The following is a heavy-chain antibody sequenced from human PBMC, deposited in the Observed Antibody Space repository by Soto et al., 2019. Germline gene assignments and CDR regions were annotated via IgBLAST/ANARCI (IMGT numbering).Heavy chain of an antibody. D-gene: IGHD4-17*01. J-gene: IGHJ4*02. CDR3: ARVNNGYYGGTYHSYFDY. CDR2: IYSGGST. V-gene: IGHV3-66*01. Sequence: GGSLRLSCAASGFTVSSNYMSWVRQAPGKGLEWVSVIYSGGSTYYADSVKGRFTISRDNSKNTLYLQMNSLRAEDTAVYYCARVNNGYYGGTYHSYFDYWGQGTLVTVSS. CDR1: GFTVSSNY.